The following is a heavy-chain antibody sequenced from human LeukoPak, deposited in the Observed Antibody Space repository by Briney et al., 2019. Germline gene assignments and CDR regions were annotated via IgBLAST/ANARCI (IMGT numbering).Heavy chain of an antibody. CDR3: ARRDYGSGSYYKYYYYMDV. V-gene: IGHV4-34*01. J-gene: IGHJ6*03. CDR1: GGSLSGFH. Sequence: PSETLSLVCAVYGGSLSGFHWRWIRQPPGKGLEGIREINRSGRTNQNPSLQSRVTISVDTSKNQFSLKLSSVIAADTAVYYCARRDYGSGSYYKYYYYMDVWGKGTTVTISS. CDR2: INRSGRT. D-gene: IGHD3-10*01.